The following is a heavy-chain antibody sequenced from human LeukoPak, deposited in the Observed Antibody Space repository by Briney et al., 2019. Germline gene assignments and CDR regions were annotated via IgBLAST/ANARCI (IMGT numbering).Heavy chain of an antibody. CDR2: ISGSGGST. CDR3: ATGGEYYYDSSGYYPDY. V-gene: IGHV3-23*01. D-gene: IGHD3-22*01. Sequence: GGSLRLSCAASGFTFSSYAMSWVRQAPGKGLEWVSAISGSGGSTYYADSVKGRFTISRDNSKNTLYLQMNNLRAEDTAVYYCATGGEYYYDSSGYYPDYWGQGTLVTVSS. J-gene: IGHJ4*02. CDR1: GFTFSSYA.